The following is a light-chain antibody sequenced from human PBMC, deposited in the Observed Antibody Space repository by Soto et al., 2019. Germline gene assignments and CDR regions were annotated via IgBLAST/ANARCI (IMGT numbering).Light chain of an antibody. CDR1: QDISNY. V-gene: IGKV1-39*01. CDR2: AAS. J-gene: IGKJ1*01. Sequence: DIQMTQSPSSLSASVGDRVTITCQASQDISNYLICYQQKPGKAPKLLIYAASSLQSGVPSRFSGSGSETDFNLTISSLQPEDFATYSCQQRYSTTWTFGQGTKVDIK. CDR3: QQRYSTTWT.